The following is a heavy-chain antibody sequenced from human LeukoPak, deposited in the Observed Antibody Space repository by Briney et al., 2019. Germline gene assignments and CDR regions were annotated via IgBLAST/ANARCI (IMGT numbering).Heavy chain of an antibody. D-gene: IGHD5-24*01. CDR3: ARRDMATNTPFDY. CDR1: GYTFTKYW. J-gene: IGHJ4*02. CDR2: IYPGDSDT. Sequence: ESLKISCKGSGYTFTKYWIGWVRQTPGKGLECMGIIYPGDSDTRYSPSFQGQVTISADKSISTAYLQWSSLKASDTAMYYCARRDMATNTPFDYWGQGTLVTVSS. V-gene: IGHV5-51*01.